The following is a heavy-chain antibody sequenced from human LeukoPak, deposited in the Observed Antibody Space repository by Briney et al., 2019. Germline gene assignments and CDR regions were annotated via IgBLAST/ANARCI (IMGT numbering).Heavy chain of an antibody. CDR1: GGSISSGAYY. V-gene: IGHV4-31*03. D-gene: IGHD3-10*01. Sequence: SETLSLTCTVSGGSISSGAYYWSWIRQHPGKGLEWIGYIYYTGTTYYNPSLESRVTISVDTSKNQFSLNLRSVTAADTAVYYCARVNPEDGNYYGSGSYLNWFDPWGQGTLVTVSS. CDR2: IYYTGTT. J-gene: IGHJ5*02. CDR3: ARVNPEDGNYYGSGSYLNWFDP.